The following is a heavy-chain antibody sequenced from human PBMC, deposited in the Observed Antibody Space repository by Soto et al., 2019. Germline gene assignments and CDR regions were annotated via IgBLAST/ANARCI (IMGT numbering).Heavy chain of an antibody. CDR1: GFTFSGSA. CDR2: VRTKAYNFAT. V-gene: IGHV3-73*01. D-gene: IGHD6-19*01. CDR3: TRLSPSVRRTFHDY. Sequence: QLVESGGGLVQPGGSLKLSCAASGFTFSGSAMHWVRQASGKGLEWVGRVRTKAYNFATAYAASVKGRFSISRDDSKNTAYLQMNSLNTEDTALYYCTRLSPSVRRTFHDYWGQGTLVTVSS. J-gene: IGHJ4*02.